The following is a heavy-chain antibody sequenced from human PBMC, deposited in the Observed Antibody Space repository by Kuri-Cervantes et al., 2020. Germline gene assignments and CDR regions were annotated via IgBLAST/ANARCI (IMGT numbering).Heavy chain of an antibody. Sequence: GESLKISFAASGFTFGDYAMSWFRQAPGKGLGWVGHIKSKIDSGTTDYAAPVKGRFTISRDDSENTVYLQMNSLKTEDTAVYYCTTYSFSSSWYMGYWGQGTLVTVSS. CDR2: IKSKIDSGTT. J-gene: IGHJ1*01. CDR3: TTYSFSSSWYMGY. V-gene: IGHV3-15*01. D-gene: IGHD6-13*01. CDR1: GFTFGDYA.